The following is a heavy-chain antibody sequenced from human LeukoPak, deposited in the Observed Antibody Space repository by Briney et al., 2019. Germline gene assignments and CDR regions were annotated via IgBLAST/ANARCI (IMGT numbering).Heavy chain of an antibody. Sequence: ASVKVSCKASGFTFTSSAMQWVRQARGQRLEWIGWIVVGSGNTNYAQKFQERVTITRDMSTSTAYMELSSLRSEDTAVYYCAATYSYGSGSYFDYWGQGTLVTVSS. J-gene: IGHJ4*02. V-gene: IGHV1-58*02. CDR1: GFTFTSSA. CDR2: IVVGSGNT. CDR3: AATYSYGSGSYFDY. D-gene: IGHD3-10*01.